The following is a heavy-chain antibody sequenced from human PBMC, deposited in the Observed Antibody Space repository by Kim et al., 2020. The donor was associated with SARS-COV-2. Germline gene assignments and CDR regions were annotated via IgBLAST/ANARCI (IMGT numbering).Heavy chain of an antibody. CDR2: IIPIFGTA. Sequence: SVKVSCKASGGTFSSYAISWVRQAPGQGLEWMGGIIPIFGTANYAQKFQGRVTITADESTSTAYMELSSLRSEDTAVYYCARDLGSGSYYNWFDPWGQGTLVTVSS. J-gene: IGHJ5*02. V-gene: IGHV1-69*13. CDR3: ARDLGSGSYYNWFDP. CDR1: GGTFSSYA. D-gene: IGHD3-10*01.